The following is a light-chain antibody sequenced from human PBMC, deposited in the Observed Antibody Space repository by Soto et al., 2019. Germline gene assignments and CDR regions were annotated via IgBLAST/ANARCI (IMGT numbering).Light chain of an antibody. CDR1: QSVSSSY. V-gene: IGKV3-20*01. J-gene: IGKJ2*01. Sequence: EIVLTQSPGTLSLSPGERATLSCRASQSVSSSYLAWYQQKPGQAPRLLIYGASSRPTGIPDRFSGSGAGTHFTLTISSLEPEDFAVYYCQQYASSPVYTFGQGTKLEIK. CDR2: GAS. CDR3: QQYASSPVYT.